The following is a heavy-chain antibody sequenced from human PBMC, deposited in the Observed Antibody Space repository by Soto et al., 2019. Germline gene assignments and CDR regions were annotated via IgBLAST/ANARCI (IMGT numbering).Heavy chain of an antibody. V-gene: IGHV3-21*01. CDR3: ARESEDLTSNFDY. Sequence: PVGTLRLSCAASGFTFTRYCMNWVRQAPGKGLEWVSSISSTTNYIYYADSMKGRFTVSRDNAKNSVYLEMNSLSAEDTAVYYCARESEDLTSNFDYWGQGTLVTVSS. CDR2: ISSTTNYI. CDR1: GFTFTRYC. J-gene: IGHJ4*02.